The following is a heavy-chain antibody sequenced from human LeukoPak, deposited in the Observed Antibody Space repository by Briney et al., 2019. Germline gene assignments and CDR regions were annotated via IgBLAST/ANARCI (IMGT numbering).Heavy chain of an antibody. J-gene: IGHJ4*02. CDR3: AKGPEDIVVVPAAIC. CDR1: GLTFSSYA. V-gene: IGHV3-23*01. CDR2: ISGSGGST. D-gene: IGHD2-2*01. Sequence: GGSLRLSCGASGLTFSSYAMSWVRQAPGKGLEWVSAISGSGGSTYYADSVKGRFTISRDNSKNTLYLQMNSLRAEDTAVYYCAKGPEDIVVVPAAICWGQGTLVTVSS.